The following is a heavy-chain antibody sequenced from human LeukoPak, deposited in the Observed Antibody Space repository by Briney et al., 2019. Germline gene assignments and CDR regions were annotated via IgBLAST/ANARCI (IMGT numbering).Heavy chain of an antibody. V-gene: IGHV1-69*13. J-gene: IGHJ4*02. CDR2: IIPIFGTA. CDR1: GGTFSSCA. D-gene: IGHD3-22*01. CDR3: ARGSSGYFHFDY. Sequence: GASVKVSCKASGGTFSSCAISWVRQAPGQGLEWMGGIIPIFGTANYAQKFQGRVTITADESTSTAYMELSSLRSEDTAVYYCARGSSGYFHFDYWGQGTLVTVSS.